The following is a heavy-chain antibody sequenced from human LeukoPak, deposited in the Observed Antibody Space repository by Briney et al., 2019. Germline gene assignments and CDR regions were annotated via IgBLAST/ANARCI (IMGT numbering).Heavy chain of an antibody. D-gene: IGHD3-22*01. V-gene: IGHV3-15*01. CDR3: TILIGNYYDSSGYYYPDY. Sequence: GGSLRLSCAASGFTFSNAWMSWVRQAPGKGLEWVGRIKSKTDGGTTDYAAPVKGRFTISRDDSKNTLYLQMNSLKTEDTAVYYCTILIGNYYDSSGYYYPDYWGQGTLVTVSS. CDR1: GFTFSNAW. J-gene: IGHJ4*02. CDR2: IKSKTDGGTT.